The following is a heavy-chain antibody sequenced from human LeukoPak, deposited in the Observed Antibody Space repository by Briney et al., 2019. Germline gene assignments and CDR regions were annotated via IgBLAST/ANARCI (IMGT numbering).Heavy chain of an antibody. D-gene: IGHD3-3*01. J-gene: IGHJ4*02. CDR3: AKNRDITIFGVVIFGFDY. CDR2: ISGSGGST. Sequence: GGSLRLSCAASGFTFSSYAMTWVRQAPGKGLEWVSAISGSGGSTYYTDSVKGRFTISRDNSKNTPYLQMNSLRAEDTAVYYCAKNRDITIFGVVIFGFDYWGQGTLVTVSS. V-gene: IGHV3-23*01. CDR1: GFTFSSYA.